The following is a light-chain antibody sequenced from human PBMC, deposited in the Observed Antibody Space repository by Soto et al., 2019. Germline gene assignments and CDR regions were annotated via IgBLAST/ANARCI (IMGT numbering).Light chain of an antibody. CDR3: QQYDNWPPWT. CDR1: QSVSSN. V-gene: IGKV3-15*01. CDR2: GAS. Sequence: EVVMTQSPATLSVSPGERATLSCRASQSVSSNLAWYQHKPGQAPRLLIYGASTRATDTPARFSGSGSGTEFTLIISSLQSEEFAVDYCQQYDNWPPWTFGLGTKVEIK. J-gene: IGKJ1*01.